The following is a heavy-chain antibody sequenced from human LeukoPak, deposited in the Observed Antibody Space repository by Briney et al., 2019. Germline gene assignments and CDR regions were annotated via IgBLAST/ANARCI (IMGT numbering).Heavy chain of an antibody. Sequence: GDSLNISCKGSGYRFTTYWIGWVRQMPGKGLEWMGIIYPSDSDTKYSPSFQGQVTISADKSTSTAYLQWSSLQASDTAMYYCARGYYFDYWGQGTLVTVSS. CDR2: IYPSDSDT. D-gene: IGHD3-22*01. V-gene: IGHV5-51*01. CDR1: GYRFTTYW. CDR3: ARGYYFDY. J-gene: IGHJ4*02.